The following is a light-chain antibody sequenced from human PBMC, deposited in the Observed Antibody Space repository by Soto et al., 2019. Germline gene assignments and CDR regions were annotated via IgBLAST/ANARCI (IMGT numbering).Light chain of an antibody. CDR2: EDN. Sequence: NFMLTQPHSVSESPGKTVIISCTRSSGSIASNYVQWYQQRPGSSPTTVIYEDNQRPSGVPDRFSGSIDSSSNSASLTISGLETEDEADYFCQSYDATNQVFGGGTKTTV. J-gene: IGLJ3*02. V-gene: IGLV6-57*01. CDR3: QSYDATNQV. CDR1: SGSIASNY.